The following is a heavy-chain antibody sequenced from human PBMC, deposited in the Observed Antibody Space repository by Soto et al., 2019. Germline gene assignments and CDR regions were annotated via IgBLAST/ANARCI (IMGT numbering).Heavy chain of an antibody. V-gene: IGHV1-18*01. CDR3: ARVDTSTMALDY. CDR2: ISAYNGNT. CDR1: VDTFTSYG. D-gene: IGHD3-10*01. J-gene: IGHJ4*02. Sequence: ASVKVSCKASVDTFTSYGISWVRQAPGQGLEWMGWISAYNGNTNYAQKRQGRVTMTTDTSTSTAYMELRSLRSDDTAVHYCARVDTSTMALDYCGQETLVTVSS.